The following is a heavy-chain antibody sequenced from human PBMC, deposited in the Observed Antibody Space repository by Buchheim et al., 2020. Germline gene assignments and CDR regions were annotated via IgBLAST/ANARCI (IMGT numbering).Heavy chain of an antibody. CDR3: AKGGLEQRRERGSLFYYCYYGMDV. V-gene: IGHV3-30*18. CDR1: GFSFGSYG. J-gene: IGHJ6*01. Sequence: QEQLVESGGGVVQPGRSLRLSCAASGFSFGSYGMHWVRQAPGKGLEWVAVISYDGSKNYYVDSVKGRFTISRDNSRNTLYLEMSSLGAEDTAVYYCAKGGLEQRRERGSLFYYCYYGMDVWGQGTT. CDR2: ISYDGSKN. D-gene: IGHD1/OR15-1a*01.